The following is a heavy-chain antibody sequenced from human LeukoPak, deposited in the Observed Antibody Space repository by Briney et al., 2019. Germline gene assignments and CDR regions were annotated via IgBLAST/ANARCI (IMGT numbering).Heavy chain of an antibody. CDR3: ACDYGDYTAFDP. J-gene: IGHJ5*02. V-gene: IGHV4-39*07. D-gene: IGHD4-17*01. Sequence: SETLSLTCTVSGGSISSSHYYWGWIRQPPGKGLEWIGTIYYSGTTCYNPSLESRVTISVDTSKNQFSLKLSSVTAADTAVYYCACDYGDYTAFDPWGQGTLVTVSS. CDR2: IYYSGTT. CDR1: GGSISSSHYY.